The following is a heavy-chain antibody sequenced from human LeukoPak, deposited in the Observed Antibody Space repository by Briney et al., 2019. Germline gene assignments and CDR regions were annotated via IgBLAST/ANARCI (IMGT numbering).Heavy chain of an antibody. J-gene: IGHJ3*02. D-gene: IGHD3-10*01. Sequence: PGGSLRLSCAASGFTFSSYWMHWVRQAPGKGLEWVSAISGSGGSAYYGDSVKGRFTISTDNSKNTLYLQMNSLRAEDTAVYYCAKDRYYGSGSYLGAFDIWGQGTMVTVSS. CDR3: AKDRYYGSGSYLGAFDI. CDR2: ISGSGGSA. V-gene: IGHV3-23*01. CDR1: GFTFSSYW.